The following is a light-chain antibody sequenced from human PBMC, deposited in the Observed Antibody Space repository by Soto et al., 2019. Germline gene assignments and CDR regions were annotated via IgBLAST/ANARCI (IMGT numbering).Light chain of an antibody. V-gene: IGKV3-20*01. Sequence: EVVLTQSPGTVSLSPGERATLSCRASQSITSSYIAWYQQKPGQAPRLLIYAASSRATGIPDRFSGSWSGTDFTLSISRLEPEDFAVYYCQQYGSSVTWTFGQGTKVEIK. CDR2: AAS. J-gene: IGKJ1*01. CDR3: QQYGSSVTWT. CDR1: QSITSSY.